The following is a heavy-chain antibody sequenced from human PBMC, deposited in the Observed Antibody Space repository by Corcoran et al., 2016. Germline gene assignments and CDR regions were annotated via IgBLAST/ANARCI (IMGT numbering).Heavy chain of an antibody. CDR2: IYHSGST. J-gene: IGHJ4*02. CDR3: AGVKEGGDYVWGSYRNGDYYFDY. Sequence: QVQLQESGPGLVKPSETLSLTCTVSGYSNSSGYYWGWIRQPPGKGLEWIGSIYHSGSTYYNPSLKSRVTISVDTSKNQFSLKLSSVTAADTAVYYWAGVKEGGDYVWGSYRNGDYYFDYCGQGTLVTVSS. CDR1: GYSNSSGYY. V-gene: IGHV4-38-2*02. D-gene: IGHD3-16*02.